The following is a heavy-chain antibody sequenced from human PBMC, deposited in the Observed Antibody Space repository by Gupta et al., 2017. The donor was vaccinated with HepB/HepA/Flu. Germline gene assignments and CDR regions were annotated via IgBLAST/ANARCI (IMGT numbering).Heavy chain of an antibody. Sequence: EVQLVESGGGLVQPGGSLRLSCAASGFTFSSYRMNWVRQAPGKGLEWVSHITSSTSTIYYADSVKGRFTISRDNAKNSLYLQMNSLRDEDTAVYYCATGSSEKQRGYYFDYWGQGTLVTVSS. J-gene: IGHJ4*02. V-gene: IGHV3-48*02. CDR3: ATGSSEKQRGYYFDY. CDR1: GFTFSSYR. D-gene: IGHD6-25*01. CDR2: ITSSTSTI.